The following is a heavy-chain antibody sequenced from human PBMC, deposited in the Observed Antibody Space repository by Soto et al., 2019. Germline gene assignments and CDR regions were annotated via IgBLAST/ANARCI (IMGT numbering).Heavy chain of an antibody. D-gene: IGHD6-13*01. Sequence: PGGSLRLSCATSGFTFSSYEMNWVRQAPGKGLEWVSYISSSGSTIYYADSVKGRFTISRDNAKNSLYLQMDSLRVEDTDVYYCARDQEAGSFFPYYYGMDVWGQGTTVTVSS. J-gene: IGHJ6*02. CDR1: GFTFSSYE. V-gene: IGHV3-48*03. CDR2: ISSSGSTI. CDR3: ARDQEAGSFFPYYYGMDV.